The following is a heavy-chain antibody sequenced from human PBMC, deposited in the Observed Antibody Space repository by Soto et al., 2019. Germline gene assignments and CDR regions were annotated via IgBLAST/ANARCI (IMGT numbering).Heavy chain of an antibody. D-gene: IGHD2-8*02. CDR2: IYWDDDK. CDR3: AHRPRTGRPPDYFDY. J-gene: IGHJ4*02. V-gene: IGHV2-5*02. CDR1: GFSLSTSGVG. Sequence: QITLKESGPTLVKPTQTLTLTCTFSGFSLSTSGVGVGWIGQHRGKALEWLALIYWDDDKRYSPSLKSRLTTTKDISKNQVVLTMTNMDPVDTATYYCAHRPRTGRPPDYFDYWGQGTLVTVSS.